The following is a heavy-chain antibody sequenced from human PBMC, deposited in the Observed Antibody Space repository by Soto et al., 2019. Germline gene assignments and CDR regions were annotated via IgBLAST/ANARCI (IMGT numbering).Heavy chain of an antibody. D-gene: IGHD5-12*01. Sequence: EVQLVESGGGLVKPGGSLRLSCAASGFTFSSYSMNWVRQAPGKGLEWVSSISSSSSYIYYADSVKGRFTISRDNAKNSLYLQMNSLRAEDTAVYYCARVLEKVATSRPYYYYYMDVWGKGTTVTVSS. CDR2: ISSSSSYI. CDR3: ARVLEKVATSRPYYYYYMDV. J-gene: IGHJ6*03. CDR1: GFTFSSYS. V-gene: IGHV3-21*01.